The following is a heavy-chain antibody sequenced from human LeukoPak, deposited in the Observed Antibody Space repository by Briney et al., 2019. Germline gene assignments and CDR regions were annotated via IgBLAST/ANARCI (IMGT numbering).Heavy chain of an antibody. CDR2: IIPILGIA. Sequence: ASVKVSCKASGGTFSSYAISWVRQAPGQGLEWMGRIIPILGIANYAQKFQGRVTITADKSTSTAYMELSSLRSEDTAVYYCASRAIAAAGPHGMDVWGQGTTVTVSS. CDR3: ASRAIAAAGPHGMDV. V-gene: IGHV1-69*04. J-gene: IGHJ6*02. CDR1: GGTFSSYA. D-gene: IGHD6-13*01.